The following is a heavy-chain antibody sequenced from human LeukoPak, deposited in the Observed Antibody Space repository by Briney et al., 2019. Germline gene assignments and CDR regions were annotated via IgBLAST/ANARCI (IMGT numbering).Heavy chain of an antibody. J-gene: IGHJ5*02. CDR1: GYTFTGYY. CDR3: AVFDSSGWYKA. Sequence: AASVKVSCKASGYTFTGYYMHWVRQAPGQGLEWMGWINPNSGGTNYAQKCQGRVTMTRDTSISTAYMELSRLRSDDTAVYYCAVFDSSGWYKAWGQGTLVTVSS. V-gene: IGHV1-2*02. D-gene: IGHD6-19*01. CDR2: INPNSGGT.